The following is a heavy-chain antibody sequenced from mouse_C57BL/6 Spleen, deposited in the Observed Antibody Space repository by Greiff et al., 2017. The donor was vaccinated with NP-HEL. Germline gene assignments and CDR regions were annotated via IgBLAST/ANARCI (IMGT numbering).Heavy chain of an antibody. D-gene: IGHD1-1*01. CDR3: AAKYYGSSPYWYFGV. CDR1: GFTFSNYW. V-gene: IGHV6-3*01. J-gene: IGHJ1*03. CDR2: IRLKSDNYAT. Sequence: EVKLQESGGGLVQPGGSMKLSCVASGFTFSNYWMNWVRQSPEKGLEWVAQIRLKSDNYATHYAESVKGRFTISRDDSKSRVYRQMNNLRAEDTGMYYCAAKYYGSSPYWYFGVWGTGTTVTVSS.